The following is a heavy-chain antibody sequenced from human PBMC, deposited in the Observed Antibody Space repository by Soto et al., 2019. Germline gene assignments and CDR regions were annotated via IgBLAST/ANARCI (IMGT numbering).Heavy chain of an antibody. CDR3: ARVGYAVTTGGAFDI. Sequence: EVQLVESGGGLIQPGGSLRLSCAASGFTVSSNYRSWVRQAPGKGLEWVTVIYSGVSTYYADSVKGRFTISRDNSKNTLYLQMTSLRAEDTAVYYCARVGYAVTTGGAFDIWGQWTMVTVSS. CDR1: GFTVSSNY. V-gene: IGHV3-53*01. CDR2: IYSGVST. J-gene: IGHJ3*02. D-gene: IGHD4-17*01.